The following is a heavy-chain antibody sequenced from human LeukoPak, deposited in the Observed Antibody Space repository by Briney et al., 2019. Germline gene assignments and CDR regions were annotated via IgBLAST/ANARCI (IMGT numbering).Heavy chain of an antibody. J-gene: IGHJ4*02. CDR2: INPNSGGT. V-gene: IGHV1-2*02. CDR1: GYTFTGYY. D-gene: IGHD6-19*01. CDR3: ARIFLGYSSGWYFDY. Sequence: ASVKVSCKASGYTFTGYYMHWVRQAPGQGLEWMGWINPNSGGTNYAQKFQGRVTMTRDTSISTAYMELSRLRSDDTAVYYCARIFLGYSSGWYFDYWGQGTLVIVSS.